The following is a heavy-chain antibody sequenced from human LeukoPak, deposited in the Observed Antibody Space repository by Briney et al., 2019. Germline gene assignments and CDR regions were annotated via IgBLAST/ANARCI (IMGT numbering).Heavy chain of an antibody. CDR1: GYTFTSYA. CDR2: INAGNGNT. CDR3: ARDIACCSGGSCYSNYFDY. V-gene: IGHV1-3*01. J-gene: IGHJ4*02. D-gene: IGHD2-15*01. Sequence: ASVKVSCKASGYTFTSYAMHWVRQAPGQRLEWMGWINAGNGNTKYSQKFQGRVTITRDTSASTAYMELSSLRSEDTAVYYCARDIACCSGGSCYSNYFDYWGQGTLVTVSS.